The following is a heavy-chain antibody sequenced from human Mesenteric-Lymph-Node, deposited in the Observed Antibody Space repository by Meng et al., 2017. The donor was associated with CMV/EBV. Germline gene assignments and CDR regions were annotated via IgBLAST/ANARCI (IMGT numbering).Heavy chain of an antibody. CDR2: ISGSGGST. D-gene: IGHD3-3*01. V-gene: IGHV3-23*01. Sequence: GESLKISCAASGFTFSSYAMSWVRQAPGKGLEWVSAISGSGGSTYYADSVKGRFTISRDNSKNTLYLQMNSLRVEDTAVYYCARPSGEYPPPSFDYGMDVWGQGTTVTVSS. J-gene: IGHJ6*02. CDR1: GFTFSSYA. CDR3: ARPSGEYPPPSFDYGMDV.